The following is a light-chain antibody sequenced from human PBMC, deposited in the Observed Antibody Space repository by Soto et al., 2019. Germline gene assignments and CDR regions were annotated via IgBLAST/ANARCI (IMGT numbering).Light chain of an antibody. J-gene: IGLJ2*01. V-gene: IGLV2-23*01. Sequence: QSVLTQPASVSGCPGQSITLSCTGTSSDVGSYNLVSWYQQHPGKAPKLMIYEGSKRPSGVSNRFSGSKSGNTASLTISGLQAEDEADYYCCSYAGSVVFGGGTKLTVL. CDR1: SSDVGSYNL. CDR2: EGS. CDR3: CSYAGSVV.